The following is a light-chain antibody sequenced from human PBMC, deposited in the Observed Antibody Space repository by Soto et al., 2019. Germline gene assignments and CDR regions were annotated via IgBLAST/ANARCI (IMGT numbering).Light chain of an antibody. V-gene: IGLV2-14*01. CDR2: DVS. CDR1: SSDVGGYNY. CDR3: SSYTSSVSVV. Sequence: QSALTQSASVSXSPXXXXXISCTGTSSDVGGYNYVSWYQQHPGKAPKLMIYDVSNRPSGVSNRFSGSKSGNTASLTISGLQAEDEANYYCSSYTSSVSVVFGGGTKLTVL. J-gene: IGLJ2*01.